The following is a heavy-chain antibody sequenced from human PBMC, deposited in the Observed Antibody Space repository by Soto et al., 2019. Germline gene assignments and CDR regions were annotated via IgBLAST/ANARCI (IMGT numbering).Heavy chain of an antibody. V-gene: IGHV5-51*01. Sequence: GESLKISCKGSGYSFTSYRIGWVRQMPGKGLEWMGIIYPGDSDTRYSPSFQGQVTISADKSISAAYLQWSSLKASDTAMYYCARHSKQWLVQNYMDVWGKGTTVTVSS. J-gene: IGHJ6*03. CDR2: IYPGDSDT. CDR1: GYSFTSYR. D-gene: IGHD6-19*01. CDR3: ARHSKQWLVQNYMDV.